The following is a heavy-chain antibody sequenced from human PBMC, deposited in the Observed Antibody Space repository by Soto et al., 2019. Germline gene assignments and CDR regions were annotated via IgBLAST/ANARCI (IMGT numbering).Heavy chain of an antibody. CDR3: ARDRTVVVPDYFDY. CDR2: ISAYNGNT. Sequence: GASVKVSCKASGYTFTSYGISWVRQAPGQGLEWMGWISAYNGNTNYAQKLQGRVTMTTDTSTSTAYMELRSLRSDDTAVYYCARDRTVVVPDYFDYWGQGTLVTVSS. D-gene: IGHD2-15*01. J-gene: IGHJ4*02. V-gene: IGHV1-18*01. CDR1: GYTFTSYG.